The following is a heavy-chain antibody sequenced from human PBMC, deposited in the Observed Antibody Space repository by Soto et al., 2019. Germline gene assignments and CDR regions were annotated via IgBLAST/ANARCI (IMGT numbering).Heavy chain of an antibody. CDR1: GYTFTSYY. Sequence: ASVKVSCKASGYTFTSYYMHWVRQAPGQGLEWMGIINPSGGSTSYAQKFQGRVTMTRDTSTSTVYMELSSLRSEDTAVYYCARDFFFPGTGSERFDPWGQGTLVTVSS. J-gene: IGHJ5*02. CDR2: INPSGGST. CDR3: ARDFFFPGTGSERFDP. D-gene: IGHD1-1*01. V-gene: IGHV1-46*01.